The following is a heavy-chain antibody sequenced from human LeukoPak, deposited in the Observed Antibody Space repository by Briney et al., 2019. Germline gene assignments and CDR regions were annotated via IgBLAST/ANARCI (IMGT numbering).Heavy chain of an antibody. CDR1: GYTFTGYY. CDR3: ARDRVAVAGNTLGY. D-gene: IGHD6-19*01. J-gene: IGHJ4*02. Sequence: ASVKVSCKASGYTFTGYYMHWVRQAPGQGLEWMGWINPNSGGTNYAQKFQGRVTMTRDTSISTAYMEPSRLRSDDTAVYYCARDRVAVAGNTLGYWGQGTLVTVSS. CDR2: INPNSGGT. V-gene: IGHV1-2*02.